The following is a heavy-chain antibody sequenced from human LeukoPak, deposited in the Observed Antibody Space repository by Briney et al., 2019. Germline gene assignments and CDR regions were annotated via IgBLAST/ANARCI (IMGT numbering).Heavy chain of an antibody. Sequence: GGSLRLSCSASGFTFITHGMHWVRRAPGKGLEWVAFIWADGSHKYYADSVKGRFTISRDNSKSTLYLQMNSLRVEDTSVYFCARDPPDSGWAFWSWGQGTLVTVSS. V-gene: IGHV3-33*01. J-gene: IGHJ4*02. CDR1: GFTFITHG. CDR2: IWADGSHK. CDR3: ARDPPDSGWAFWS. D-gene: IGHD6-19*01.